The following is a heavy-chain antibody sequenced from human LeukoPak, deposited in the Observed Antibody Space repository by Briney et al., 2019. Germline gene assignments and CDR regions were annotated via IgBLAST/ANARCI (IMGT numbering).Heavy chain of an antibody. J-gene: IGHJ4*02. V-gene: IGHV3-23*01. D-gene: IGHD4-17*01. CDR1: GFTFSSYG. Sequence: PGGSLRLSCAASGFTFSSYGMSWVRQAPGKGLEWVSAISGSGGSTYYADSVKGRFTISRDNAKNSLYLQMNSLRAEDTAVYYCARDLYGDYSGVDYWGQGTLVTVSS. CDR2: ISGSGGST. CDR3: ARDLYGDYSGVDY.